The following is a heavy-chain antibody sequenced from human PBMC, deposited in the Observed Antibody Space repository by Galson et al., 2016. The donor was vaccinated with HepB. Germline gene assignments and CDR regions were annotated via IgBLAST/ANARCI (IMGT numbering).Heavy chain of an antibody. D-gene: IGHD4/OR15-4a*01. V-gene: IGHV3-7*01. CDR3: ARVFDYALEN. CDR1: GFTFSHYW. Sequence: SLRLSCAASGFTFSHYWMNWVRQAPGKGLEWVARIKEDGSEEKYVDSVKGRFTISRDNAENLLYLQMYSLGVEDTAVYYCARVFDYALENWGQGTLVTVSP. J-gene: IGHJ4*02. CDR2: IKEDGSEE.